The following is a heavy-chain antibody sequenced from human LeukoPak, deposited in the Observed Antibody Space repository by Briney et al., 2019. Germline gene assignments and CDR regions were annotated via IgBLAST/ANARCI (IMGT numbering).Heavy chain of an antibody. V-gene: IGHV4-4*07. CDR3: ARNYDFWSGSMDV. J-gene: IGHJ6*03. Sequence: SGTLSLTCTVSGGSISSYYWSWIRQPAGKGLEWIGRIYTSGSTNYNPSLKSRVTISVDTSKNQFSLKLSSVTAADTAVYYCARNYDFWSGSMDVWGKGTTVTVSS. CDR1: GGSISSYY. CDR2: IYTSGST. D-gene: IGHD3-3*01.